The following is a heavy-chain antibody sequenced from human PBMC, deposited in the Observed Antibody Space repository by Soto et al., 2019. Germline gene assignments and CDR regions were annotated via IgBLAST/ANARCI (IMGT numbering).Heavy chain of an antibody. CDR3: ARGWADYYDSSGFDAFDI. CDR1: GFTVSNNY. J-gene: IGHJ3*02. V-gene: IGHV3-53*01. CDR2: IYSGGYT. Sequence: GGSLRLSCAVSGFTVSNNYMSWVRQAPGKGLEGVSVIYSGGYTAYGDSVKGRFTISRDNSKNTLYLQMNSLRAEDTAVYYCARGWADYYDSSGFDAFDIWGQGTMVTVSS. D-gene: IGHD3-22*01.